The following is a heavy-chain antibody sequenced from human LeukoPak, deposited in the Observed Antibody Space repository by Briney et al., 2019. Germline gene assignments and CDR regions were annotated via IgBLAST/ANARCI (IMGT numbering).Heavy chain of an antibody. Sequence: GGSLRLSCAASGFTFSDYYMSWIRQAPGKGLEWVSYISSSNSYTNYADSVKGRFTISRDNAKNSLYLQMNSLRAEDTAVYYCARTAPYYYGSGTVDYWGQGTLVTVSS. CDR1: GFTFSDYY. V-gene: IGHV3-11*06. CDR2: ISSSNSYT. D-gene: IGHD3-10*01. CDR3: ARTAPYYYGSGTVDY. J-gene: IGHJ4*02.